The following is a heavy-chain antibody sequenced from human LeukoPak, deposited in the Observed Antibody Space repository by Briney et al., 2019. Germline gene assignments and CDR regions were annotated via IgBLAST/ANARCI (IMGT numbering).Heavy chain of an antibody. Sequence: GGSLRLSCAASGFTFDNYAMHWVRQAPGKGLEWVSGIAWNSGNTGFADSVKGRFTISRDNAENSLCLQMNSLTPEDTAFYFGAKDMNSYGSGSSYNPWGPFDSWGQGTLVTVSS. D-gene: IGHD3-10*01. CDR3: AKDMNSYGSGSSYNPWGPFDS. V-gene: IGHV3-9*01. CDR2: IAWNSGNT. CDR1: GFTFDNYA. J-gene: IGHJ4*02.